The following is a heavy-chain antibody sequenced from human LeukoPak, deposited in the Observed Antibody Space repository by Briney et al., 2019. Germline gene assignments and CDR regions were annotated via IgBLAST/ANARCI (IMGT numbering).Heavy chain of an antibody. Sequence: ASVKVSCKASGYTFTGYYMHWVRQAPGQGREWMGWINPNSGGTNYAQKFQGRVTMTRDTSISTAYMELSRLRSDDTAVYYCVRGHCSSTSCPFGDYYYYYYMDVWGKGTTVTVSS. CDR2: INPNSGGT. V-gene: IGHV1-2*02. CDR1: GYTFTGYY. J-gene: IGHJ6*03. CDR3: VRGHCSSTSCPFGDYYYYYYMDV. D-gene: IGHD2-2*01.